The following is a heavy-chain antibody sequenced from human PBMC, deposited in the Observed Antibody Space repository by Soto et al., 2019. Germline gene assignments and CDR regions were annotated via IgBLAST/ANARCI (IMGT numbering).Heavy chain of an antibody. V-gene: IGHV3-23*01. CDR3: AGWSYLDY. CDR1: GFSFGSYA. CDR2: ISGSDGKT. J-gene: IGHJ4*02. D-gene: IGHD3-3*01. Sequence: GGSLRLSCVASGFSFGSYALTWVRQAPGKGLEWVSTISGSDGKTFYADAVKGRFSISRDISQSTLYLQMNSLRADDTAIYYCAGWSYLDYWGQGTRVTVYS.